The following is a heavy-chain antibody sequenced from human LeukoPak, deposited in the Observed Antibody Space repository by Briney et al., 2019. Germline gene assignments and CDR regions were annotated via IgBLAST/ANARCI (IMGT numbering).Heavy chain of an antibody. CDR2: FDPEDGET. V-gene: IGHV1-24*01. CDR1: GYTLTELS. J-gene: IGHJ4*02. CDR3: ATTVVYSSGLPLGNFDY. Sequence: EASVKVSCKVSGYTLTELSMHWVRQAPGKGLEWMGGFDPEDGETIYAQKFQGRVTMTEDTSTDTAYMELSSLRSEDTAVYYCATTVVYSSGLPLGNFDYWGQGTLVTVSS. D-gene: IGHD6-19*01.